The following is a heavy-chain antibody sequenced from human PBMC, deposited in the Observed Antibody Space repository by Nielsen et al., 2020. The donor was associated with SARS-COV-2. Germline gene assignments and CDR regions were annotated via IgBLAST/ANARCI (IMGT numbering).Heavy chain of an antibody. D-gene: IGHD6-19*01. V-gene: IGHV3-9*01. CDR3: AREYHSPGYSSGWYYYGMDV. J-gene: IGHJ6*02. CDR1: GFTFDDYA. CDR2: ISWNSGSI. Sequence: SLKISCAASGFTFDDYAMHWVRQAPGKGLEWVSGISWNSGSIGYADSVKGRFTISRDNAKNSLYLQMNSLRAEDTAVYYCAREYHSPGYSSGWYYYGMDVWGQGTTVTVSS.